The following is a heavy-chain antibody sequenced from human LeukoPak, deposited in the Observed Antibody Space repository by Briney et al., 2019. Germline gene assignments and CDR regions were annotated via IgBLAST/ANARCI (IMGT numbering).Heavy chain of an antibody. Sequence: GGSLRLSCAASGFTFSSYGMSWVRQAPGKGLEWVSAISGSGGSTYYADSVKGRFTISRDNSKNTLYLQMNSLRAEDTAVYYCAKDPCSGRSCYLINYFDYWGQGTLVTVSS. V-gene: IGHV3-23*01. CDR3: AKDPCSGRSCYLINYFDY. CDR2: ISGSGGST. CDR1: GFTFSSYG. D-gene: IGHD2-15*01. J-gene: IGHJ4*02.